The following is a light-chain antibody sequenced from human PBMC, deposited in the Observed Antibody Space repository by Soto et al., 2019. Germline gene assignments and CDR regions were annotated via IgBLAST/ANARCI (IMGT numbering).Light chain of an antibody. CDR2: DAS. CDR1: QSISSW. V-gene: IGKV1-5*01. Sequence: DIQMTQSPSTLSASIGDRVIITCRASQSISSWLTWYQQKPGKAPKLLIYDASSLESGVPSRFSGSGSGTDFTLTISSLQPEDFATYYCQQANNFPLTFGGGTKVDIK. J-gene: IGKJ4*01. CDR3: QQANNFPLT.